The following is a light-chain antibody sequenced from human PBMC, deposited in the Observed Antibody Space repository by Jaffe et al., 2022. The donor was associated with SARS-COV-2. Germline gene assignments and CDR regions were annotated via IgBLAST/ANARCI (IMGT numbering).Light chain of an antibody. Sequence: DIQMTQSPSSLSASVGDRVTITCRASQTVSRYLHWYQQKPGRAPKALIYAASFLESGVPSRFSGSGSGTDFTLSISSLQPEDSATYYCQQSYSVPFTFGPGTRVDIQ. CDR1: QTVSRY. CDR2: AAS. V-gene: IGKV1-39*01. CDR3: QQSYSVPFT. J-gene: IGKJ3*01.